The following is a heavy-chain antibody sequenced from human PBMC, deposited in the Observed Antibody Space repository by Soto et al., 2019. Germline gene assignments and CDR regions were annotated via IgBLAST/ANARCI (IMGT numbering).Heavy chain of an antibody. CDR2: ISGSGGST. V-gene: IGHV3-23*01. CDR1: GFTFSSYA. CDR3: AKDHDYYDSSAQAFDI. D-gene: IGHD3-22*01. J-gene: IGHJ3*02. Sequence: PGGSLRLSCAASGFTFSSYAMSWVRQAPGKGLEWVSAISGSGGSTYYADSVKGRFTISRDNPKNTLYLQMNSLRAEDTAVYYCAKDHDYYDSSAQAFDIWGQGTMVTVSS.